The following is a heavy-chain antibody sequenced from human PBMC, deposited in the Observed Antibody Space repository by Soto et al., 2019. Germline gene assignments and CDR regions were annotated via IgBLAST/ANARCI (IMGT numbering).Heavy chain of an antibody. CDR2: IKSKTDGGTT. CDR1: GFTFSNAW. V-gene: IGHV3-15*07. D-gene: IGHD1-26*01. Sequence: PGGSLRLSCAASGFTFSNAWVNWVHQAPGKGLEWVGRIKSKTDGGTTDYAAPVKGRFTISRDDSKNTLYLQMNSLKTEDTAVYYCTTSPSGSYYYYYGMDVWGQGTTVTVSS. J-gene: IGHJ6*02. CDR3: TTSPSGSYYYYYGMDV.